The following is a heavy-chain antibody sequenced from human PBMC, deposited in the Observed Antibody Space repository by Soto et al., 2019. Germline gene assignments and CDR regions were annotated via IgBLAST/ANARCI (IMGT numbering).Heavy chain of an antibody. CDR1: GFTFTDYT. D-gene: IGHD6-25*01. Sequence: GGSLRLSCATSGFTFTDYTIHWVRQAPGKGLEWISFISWDGGSTYYADSVKGRFAISRDNSKNSLYLEMNSLRSEDTASYYCARDTDSERPGYYNSGMDVWGQGTTVTVSS. CDR2: ISWDGGST. J-gene: IGHJ6*02. V-gene: IGHV3-43*01. CDR3: ARDTDSERPGYYNSGMDV.